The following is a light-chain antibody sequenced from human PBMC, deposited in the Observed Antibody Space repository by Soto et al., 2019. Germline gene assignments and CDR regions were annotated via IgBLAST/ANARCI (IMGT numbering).Light chain of an antibody. CDR2: AAS. J-gene: IGKJ2*01. CDR3: QRYDNVPLA. Sequence: DIQMTQSPSSLSASVGDRVTITCRSSQGIANYLAWYQQRPGKAPQLMIYAASTLQSGVPSRFSGSGSGTDFTLTISSLQPEDVATYYCQRYDNVPLAFGQGTKLEIK. CDR1: QGIANY. V-gene: IGKV1-27*01.